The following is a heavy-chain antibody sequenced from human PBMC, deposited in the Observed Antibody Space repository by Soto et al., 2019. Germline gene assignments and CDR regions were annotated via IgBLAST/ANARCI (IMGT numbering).Heavy chain of an antibody. J-gene: IGHJ4*02. D-gene: IGHD2-15*01. V-gene: IGHV1-69*13. CDR2: IIPIFGTA. CDR1: GGTFSSYA. CDR3: ARDRYCSGGSCSNDY. Sequence: GASVKVSCKASGGTFSSYAISWVRQAPGQGLEWMGGIIPIFGTANYAQKFQGRVTITADESTSTAYMELSSLRSEDTAVYYCARDRYCSGGSCSNDYWGQGTLVTVSS.